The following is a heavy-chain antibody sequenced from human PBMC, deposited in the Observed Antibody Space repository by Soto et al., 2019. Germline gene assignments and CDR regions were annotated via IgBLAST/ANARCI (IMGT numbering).Heavy chain of an antibody. CDR1: GYSISGGYY. V-gene: IGHV4-38-2*01. D-gene: IGHD6-19*01. CDR3: ARARRVAAGTIVDY. J-gene: IGHJ4*02. CDR2: IYHTGNA. Sequence: KPSETLSLTCAVSGYSISGGYYGGWIRQPPGKGLEWIGSIYHTGNAYYSPSLESRVTISVDTSKSHFSLRLTSVTAADTAVYYCARARRVAAGTIVDYWGQGTLVTVSS.